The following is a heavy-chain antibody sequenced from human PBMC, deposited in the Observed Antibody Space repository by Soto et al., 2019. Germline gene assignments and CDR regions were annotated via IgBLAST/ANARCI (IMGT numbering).Heavy chain of an antibody. CDR2: IYYSGST. V-gene: IGHV4-4*02. D-gene: IGHD2-8*01. J-gene: IGHJ4*02. CDR3: ARRYAGNYDY. CDR1: GGSMSSSNW. Sequence: PWETLSLTCTVSGGSMSSSNWWNWVRQSPGKGLEWIGYIYYSGSTYYNPSLKSRVTISVDTSKNQFSLKLSSVTAADTAVYYCARRYAGNYDYWGQGTLVTVSS.